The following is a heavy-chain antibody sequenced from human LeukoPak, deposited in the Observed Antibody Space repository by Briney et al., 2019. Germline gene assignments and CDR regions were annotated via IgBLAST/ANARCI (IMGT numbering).Heavy chain of an antibody. J-gene: IGHJ4*02. CDR1: GFTFSSYA. V-gene: IGHV3-30-3*02. Sequence: GGSLRLSCAASGFTFSSYAMHWVRQAPGKGLEWVAVISYDGSNKYYADSVKGRFTISRDNSKNTLYLQMNSLRAEDTAVYYCAKSFFTSSWFWDYWGQGTLVTVAS. D-gene: IGHD6-13*01. CDR2: ISYDGSNK. CDR3: AKSFFTSSWFWDY.